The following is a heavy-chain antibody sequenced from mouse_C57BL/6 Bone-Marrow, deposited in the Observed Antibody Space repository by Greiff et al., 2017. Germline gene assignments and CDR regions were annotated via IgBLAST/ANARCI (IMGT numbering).Heavy chain of an antibody. CDR3: AGWEGGSNAMDY. V-gene: IGHV1-81*01. Sequence: QVQLQQSGAELARPGASVKLSCKASGYTFTSYGISWVKQRTGQGLEWIGGIYPGSGNTYYNEKFKGKATLTADKSSSTAYMELRGLTAEDSAVFFGAGWEGGSNAMDYWGQGTSVTVSA. D-gene: IGHD1-1*02. CDR2: IYPGSGNT. CDR1: GYTFTSYG. J-gene: IGHJ4*01.